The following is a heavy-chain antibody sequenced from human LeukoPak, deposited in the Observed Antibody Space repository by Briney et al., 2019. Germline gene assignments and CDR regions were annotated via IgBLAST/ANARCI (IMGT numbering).Heavy chain of an antibody. V-gene: IGHV4-4*02. D-gene: IGHD3-10*01. CDR1: GGSISSSNW. Sequence: SETLSLTCAVSGGSISSSNWWSWVRQPPGKGLEWIGEIYHSGSTNYNPSLKSRVTISVDKSKNQFSLKLSSVTAADTAVYYCARVLWFGELFFDYWGQGTLVTVSS. CDR3: ARVLWFGELFFDY. J-gene: IGHJ4*02. CDR2: IYHSGST.